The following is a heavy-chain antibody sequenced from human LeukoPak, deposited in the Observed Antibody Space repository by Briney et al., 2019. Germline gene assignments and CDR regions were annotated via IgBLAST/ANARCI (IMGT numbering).Heavy chain of an antibody. CDR1: GGSIGRSTYH. V-gene: IGHV4-39*01. CDR2: ISYSGST. CDR3: ARRTQGDWIFDY. Sequence: PSETLSLTCTVSGGSIGRSTYHWGWIRQPPGKGLEWIGSISYSGSTYYNPSLKTRVTISVDTSKNQFSLKLTSVTAADTAVYYCARRTQGDWIFDYWGQGTLVTVSP. J-gene: IGHJ4*02. D-gene: IGHD2-21*02.